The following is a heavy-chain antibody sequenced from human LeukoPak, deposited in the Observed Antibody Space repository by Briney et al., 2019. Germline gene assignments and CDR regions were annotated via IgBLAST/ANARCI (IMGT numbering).Heavy chain of an antibody. CDR3: ARGKRTAMVQYYFDY. J-gene: IGHJ4*02. CDR2: LYYSGST. CDR1: GGSISSSTYY. V-gene: IGHV4-39*07. Sequence: SETLSLTCTVSGGSISSSTYYWGWIRQPPGKGLEWIGSLYYSGSTNYNPSLKSRVTISVDTSKNQFSLKLSSVTAADTAVYYCARGKRTAMVQYYFDYWGQGTLVTVSS. D-gene: IGHD5-18*01.